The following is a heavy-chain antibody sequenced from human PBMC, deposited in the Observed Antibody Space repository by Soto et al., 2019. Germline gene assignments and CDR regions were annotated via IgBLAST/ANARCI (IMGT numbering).Heavy chain of an antibody. V-gene: IGHV1-69*12. CDR2: IIPIFGTA. D-gene: IGHD1-20*01. J-gene: IGHJ6*02. CDR1: GGTFSSYA. Sequence: QVKLVQSGAEVKKPGSSVKVSCKASGGTFSSYAISWVRQAPGQGLEWMGGIIPIFGTANYAQKFQGRVTITADESTSTAYMELSSLRSEDTAVYYCARCRITGPYPYYYGMDVWGQGTTVTVSS. CDR3: ARCRITGPYPYYYGMDV.